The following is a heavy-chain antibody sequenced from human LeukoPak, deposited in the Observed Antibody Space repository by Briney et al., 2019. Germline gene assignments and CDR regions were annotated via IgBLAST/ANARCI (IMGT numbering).Heavy chain of an antibody. V-gene: IGHV3-74*01. CDR2: INSDGSST. D-gene: IGHD2-15*01. CDR1: GFTFSSYW. Sequence: GGSLRLSCAASGFTFSSYWMHWVRQAPGKGLVWVSRINSDGSSTRYADSVKGRFTISRDNAKNTLYLQMNSLRAEDTAVYYCARSPVALGWVWFDPWGQGTLVTVSS. J-gene: IGHJ5*02. CDR3: ARSPVALGWVWFDP.